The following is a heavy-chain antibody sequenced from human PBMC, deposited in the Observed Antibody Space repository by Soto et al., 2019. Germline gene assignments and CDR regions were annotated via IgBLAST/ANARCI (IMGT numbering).Heavy chain of an antibody. CDR1: GGSISSYY. V-gene: IGHV4-4*07. J-gene: IGHJ6*02. Sequence: PSETLSLTCTVPGGSISSYYWSWIRQPAGKGLEWIGRIYTSGSTNYNPSLKSRVTMSVDTSKNQFSLKLSSVTAADTAVYYCARDRTITIFGVDKNYYGMDVWGQGTTVTVSS. CDR2: IYTSGST. CDR3: ARDRTITIFGVDKNYYGMDV. D-gene: IGHD3-3*01.